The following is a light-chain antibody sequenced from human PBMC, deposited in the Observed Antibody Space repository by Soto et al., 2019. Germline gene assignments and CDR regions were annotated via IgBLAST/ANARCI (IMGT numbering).Light chain of an antibody. J-gene: IGLJ1*01. CDR2: DNN. CDR3: GTRDSSRTGYV. V-gene: IGLV1-51*01. Sequence: QSVLAQPPSASGSPGQSVAISCTGTSSDVGGYNYVSWYQQLPGTAPELLIYDNNKRPSGIPDRFSGSKSGTSATLVITGLQTGDEADYYCGTRDSSRTGYVFGTGTKVTVL. CDR1: SSDVGGYNY.